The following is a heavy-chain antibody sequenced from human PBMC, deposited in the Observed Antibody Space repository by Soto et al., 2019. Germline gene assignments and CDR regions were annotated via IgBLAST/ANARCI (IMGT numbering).Heavy chain of an antibody. CDR2: IYPGDSDT. Sequence: GESLKISCKGSGYSFTNYWIGWVRQMPGKGLEWMGIIYPGDSDTRYSPSFQGQVTISADKSISTAYLQWSSLKASDTAMYYCARQDGGYYYDTSGYYSSMEVWGQGTTVTVSS. CDR3: ARQDGGYYYDTSGYYSSMEV. J-gene: IGHJ6*02. D-gene: IGHD3-22*01. V-gene: IGHV5-51*01. CDR1: GYSFTNYW.